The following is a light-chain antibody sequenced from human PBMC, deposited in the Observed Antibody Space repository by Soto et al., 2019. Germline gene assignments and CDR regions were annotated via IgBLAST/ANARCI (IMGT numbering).Light chain of an antibody. CDR2: GAS. Sequence: EIVLTQSPGTLSLSPGERATLSCRASQSVSSSYLAWYQQKPGQAPRLLIYGASSSATGIPDRFSGSGSGTDFTLTISRLEPGDFAVYYCQQYGSSPLTFGGGTKVEIK. V-gene: IGKV3-20*01. CDR1: QSVSSSY. J-gene: IGKJ4*01. CDR3: QQYGSSPLT.